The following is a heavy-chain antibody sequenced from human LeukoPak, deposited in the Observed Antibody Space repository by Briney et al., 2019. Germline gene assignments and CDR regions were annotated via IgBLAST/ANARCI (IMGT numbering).Heavy chain of an antibody. CDR1: GYTFTSYD. J-gene: IGHJ6*03. CDR2: MNPNSGNT. V-gene: IGHV1-8*01. CDR3: ARASSLYYYYYYYMDV. Sequence: ASVTVSCKASGYTFTSYDINWVRQATGQGLEWMGWMNPNSGNTGYAQKFQGRVTMTRNTSISTAYMELSSLRSEDTAVYYCARASSLYYYYYYYMDVWGKGTTVTVSS.